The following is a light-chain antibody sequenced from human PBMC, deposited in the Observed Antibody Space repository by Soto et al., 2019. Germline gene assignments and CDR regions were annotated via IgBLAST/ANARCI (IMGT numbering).Light chain of an antibody. CDR3: RSYTSTNTRV. V-gene: IGLV2-14*01. Sequence: QSALTQPASVSGSPGQSITISCTGTNSDVGGYNYVSWYQQYPGTVPKLIIFEVSNRPSGASYRFSGSKSGNTASLTISGLQAEDEADYYCRSYTSTNTRVFGTGTKVTVL. CDR2: EVS. J-gene: IGLJ1*01. CDR1: NSDVGGYNY.